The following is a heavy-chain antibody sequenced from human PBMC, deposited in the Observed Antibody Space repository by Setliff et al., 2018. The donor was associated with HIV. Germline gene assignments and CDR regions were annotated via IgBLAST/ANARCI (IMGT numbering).Heavy chain of an antibody. D-gene: IGHD2-21*02. Sequence: SETLSLTCAVYGGSFSGHSWSWIRQPPGKGLEWIGQINHSGSTNYNPSLKSRVTISVDTSKNQFSLNLSSVTAADTAVYYCAREGWGLLRESHYYYYMDVWGKGTTVTVS. J-gene: IGHJ6*03. V-gene: IGHV4-34*01. CDR2: INHSGST. CDR1: GGSFSGHS. CDR3: AREGWGLLRESHYYYYMDV.